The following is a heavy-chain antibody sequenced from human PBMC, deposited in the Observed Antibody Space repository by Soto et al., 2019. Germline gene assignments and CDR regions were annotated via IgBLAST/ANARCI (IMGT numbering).Heavy chain of an antibody. CDR1: RGSVSSGSYS. CDR2: FYSSGYP. V-gene: IGHV4-61*01. D-gene: IGHD5-12*01. CDR3: ARSPGWPEGWLDP. J-gene: IGHJ5*02. Sequence: PSETLSLTCTVSRGSVSSGSYSCNWIRQTPGKGLEWIGYFYSSGYPKYNPSLKSRVTISGDTSKNQFSLKLTSVTAADTALYYCARSPGWPEGWLDPWGQGTLVTVSS.